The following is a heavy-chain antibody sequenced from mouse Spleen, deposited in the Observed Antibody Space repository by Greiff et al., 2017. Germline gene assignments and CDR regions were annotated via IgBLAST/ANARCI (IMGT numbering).Heavy chain of an antibody. CDR3: ARGTSSYYGSRFDY. Sequence: LEESGPELVKPGASVKMSCKASGYTFTSYVMHWVKQKPGQGLEWIGYINPYNDGTKYNEKFKGKATLTSDKSSSTAYMELSSLTSEDSAVYYCARGTSSYYGSRFDYWGQGTTLTVSS. CDR2: INPYNDGT. J-gene: IGHJ2*01. V-gene: IGHV1-14*01. CDR1: GYTFTSYV. D-gene: IGHD1-1*01.